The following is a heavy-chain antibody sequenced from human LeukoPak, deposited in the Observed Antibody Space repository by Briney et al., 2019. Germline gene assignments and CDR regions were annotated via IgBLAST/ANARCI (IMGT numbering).Heavy chain of an antibody. Sequence: GGSLRLSCAASGFTFGHHWMHWVRQVPGEGLVWVSRIKGDGTYTSYANSVKGRFTISRDNAKNTLYLQMNSLRAEDTAVYYCARDFDMGITPGDDFDYWGQGTLVTVSS. J-gene: IGHJ4*02. CDR2: IKGDGTYT. CDR3: ARDFDMGITPGDDFDY. CDR1: GFTFGHHW. V-gene: IGHV3-74*01. D-gene: IGHD3-9*01.